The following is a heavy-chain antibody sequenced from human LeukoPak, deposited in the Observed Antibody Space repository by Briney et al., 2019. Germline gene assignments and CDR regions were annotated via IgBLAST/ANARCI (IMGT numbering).Heavy chain of an antibody. D-gene: IGHD6-6*01. J-gene: IGHJ6*03. Sequence: ASVKVSCKASGYTFTSYYMHWVRQAPGQGLEWMGIINPSGGSTSYAQKFQGRVTMTRDTSTSTVYMELSSLRSEDTAVYYCARDGNRGIAARPANYYYMDVWGKGTTVTVSS. CDR3: ARDGNRGIAARPANYYYMDV. CDR2: INPSGGST. V-gene: IGHV1-46*01. CDR1: GYTFTSYY.